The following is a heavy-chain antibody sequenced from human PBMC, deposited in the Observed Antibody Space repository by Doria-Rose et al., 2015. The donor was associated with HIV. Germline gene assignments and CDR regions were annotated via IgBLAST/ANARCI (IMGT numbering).Heavy chain of an antibody. Sequence: WIRQHPGKGLEWIGYIYYSGSTYYNPSLKSRVTISVDTSKNQFSLKLSSVTAANTAVYYCAREGWASDKGVWFDPWGQGTLVTVSS. CDR2: IYYSGST. J-gene: IGHJ5*02. D-gene: IGHD3-10*01. CDR3: AREGWASDKGVWFDP. V-gene: IGHV4-31*02.